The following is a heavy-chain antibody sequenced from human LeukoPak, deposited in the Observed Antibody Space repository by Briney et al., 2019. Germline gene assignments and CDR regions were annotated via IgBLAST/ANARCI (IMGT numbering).Heavy chain of an antibody. CDR3: ARDLKLDGSGYYAFDI. D-gene: IGHD3-22*01. V-gene: IGHV4-59*11. CDR2: DYYSGSS. J-gene: IGHJ3*02. CDR1: GGSITDHY. Sequence: PSETLSLTCTVSGGSITDHYWGWIRQPPGKGLEWIGYDYYSGSSNYNPSLKSRVTISVDTSKNQFSLKMSSVTAADTAVYYCARDLKLDGSGYYAFDIWGQGTMVTVSS.